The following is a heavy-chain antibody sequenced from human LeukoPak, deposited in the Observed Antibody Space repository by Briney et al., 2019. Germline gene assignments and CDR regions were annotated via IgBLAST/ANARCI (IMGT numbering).Heavy chain of an antibody. CDR2: INPNSGGT. Sequence: VSVKVSCKASGYTFTGYYMHWGRQAPGQGLEWMGWINPNSGGTNYAQKFQGRVTMTRDTSISTAYMELRRLRSDDTAVYYCARGRLPLNWFDPWGQGTLVTVSS. V-gene: IGHV1-2*02. CDR1: GYTFTGYY. J-gene: IGHJ5*02. CDR3: ARGRLPLNWFDP. D-gene: IGHD5-18*01.